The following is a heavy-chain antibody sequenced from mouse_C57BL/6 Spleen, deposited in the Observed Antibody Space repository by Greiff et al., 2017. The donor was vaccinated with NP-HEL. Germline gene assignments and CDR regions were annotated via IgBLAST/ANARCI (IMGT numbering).Heavy chain of an antibody. V-gene: IGHV1-61*01. CDR1: GYTFTSYW. J-gene: IGHJ2*01. CDR2: IYPSDSET. CDR3: ARGGDSSGYEDY. D-gene: IGHD3-2*02. Sequence: QVHVKQPGAELVRPGSSVKLSCKASGYTFTSYWMDWVKQRPGQGLEWIGNIYPSDSETHYNQKFKDKATLTVDKSSSTAYMQLSSLTSEDSAVYYCARGGDSSGYEDYWGQGTTLTVSS.